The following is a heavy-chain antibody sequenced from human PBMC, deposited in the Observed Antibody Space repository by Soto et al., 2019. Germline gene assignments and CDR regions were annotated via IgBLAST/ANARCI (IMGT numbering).Heavy chain of an antibody. CDR2: ISGSGGST. D-gene: IGHD4-17*01. J-gene: IGHJ4*02. CDR1: GFTFSSYA. V-gene: IGHV3-23*01. Sequence: GGSLRLSCAASGFTFSSYAMSWVRQAPGKGLEWVSAISGSGGSTYYADSVKGRLTISRDNSKNTLYLQMNSLRAEDTAVYYCAKDLYSGADYGDYVGYWGQGTLATVSS. CDR3: AKDLYSGADYGDYVGY.